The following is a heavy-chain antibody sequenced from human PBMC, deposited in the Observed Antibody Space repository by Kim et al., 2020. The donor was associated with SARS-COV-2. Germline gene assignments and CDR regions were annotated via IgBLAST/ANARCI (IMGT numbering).Heavy chain of an antibody. V-gene: IGHV6-1*01. CDR3: ARDPRYTHAVIFDY. J-gene: IGHJ4*02. Sequence: AISVRSRITINPDTSKNQFSLQLNSVTPEDTAVYYCARDPRYTHAVIFDYWGQGTLVTVSS. D-gene: IGHD5-18*01.